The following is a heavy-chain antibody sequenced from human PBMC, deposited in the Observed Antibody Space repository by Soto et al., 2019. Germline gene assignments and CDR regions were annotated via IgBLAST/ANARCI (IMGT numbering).Heavy chain of an antibody. CDR2: INGNNENT. Sequence: ASVNVSCKSSGYTFTTYGITWVRQAPGQGLEWMGWINGNNENTDYAQNFQGRVTMTTDTSTRTAYMELRSLRSDDWAVYYCAREGSSRGRGWVDPWGQGTLVTGSS. J-gene: IGHJ5*02. CDR3: AREGSSRGRGWVDP. CDR1: GYTFTTYG. V-gene: IGHV1-18*04. D-gene: IGHD1-26*01.